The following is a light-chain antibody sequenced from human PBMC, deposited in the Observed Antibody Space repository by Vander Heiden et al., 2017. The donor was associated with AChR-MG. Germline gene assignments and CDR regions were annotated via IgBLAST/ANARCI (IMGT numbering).Light chain of an antibody. CDR3: TSYTSGKSPSVV. CDR2: DVT. J-gene: IGLJ2*01. V-gene: IGLV2-14*03. CDR1: TSNIDDYRY. Sequence: QSAPPQSASVSGSPGPSITISCTGATSNIDDYRYVSWYQQYPGKAPKLIIDDVTKRPAGVSDRFSGSKSGNTASLTSSGIQAEDEANYYCTSYTSGKSPSVVFGRGTKLTVL.